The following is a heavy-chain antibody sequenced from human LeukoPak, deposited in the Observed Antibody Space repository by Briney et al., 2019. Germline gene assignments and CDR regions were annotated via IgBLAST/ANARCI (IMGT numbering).Heavy chain of an antibody. V-gene: IGHV1-8*01. CDR2: MNPNSGNT. CDR1: GYTFTSYD. J-gene: IGHJ5*02. Sequence: GASVKVSCKASGYTFTSYDINWVRQATGQGLEWMGWMNPNSGNTGYAQKFQGRVTMTRNTSMSTAYMELSSLRSEDTAVYYCARRPIKQSPRTFDPWGQGTLVTVSS. CDR3: ARRPIKQSPRTFDP. D-gene: IGHD1-14*01.